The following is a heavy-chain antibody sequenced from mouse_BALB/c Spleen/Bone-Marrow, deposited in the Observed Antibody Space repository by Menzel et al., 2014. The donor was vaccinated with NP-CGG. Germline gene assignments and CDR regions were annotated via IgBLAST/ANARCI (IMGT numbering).Heavy chain of an antibody. J-gene: IGHJ4*01. CDR3: ARDTTVVAMDY. V-gene: IGHV2-6-7*01. Sequence: QVQLKQSGPGLVAPSQSLSITCTVSGFSLTGYGVNWGRQPPGKGLEWLGMIWGDGSTDYNSALKSRLSISKDNSKSQAFLKMNSLQTDDTARYYCARDTTVVAMDYWGQGTSVTVSS. CDR2: IWGDGST. D-gene: IGHD1-1*01. CDR1: GFSLTGYG.